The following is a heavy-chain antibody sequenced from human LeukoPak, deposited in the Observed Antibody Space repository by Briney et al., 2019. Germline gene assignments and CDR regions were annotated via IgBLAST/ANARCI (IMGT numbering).Heavy chain of an antibody. CDR3: ARGRTDAAVAGNFDY. Sequence: SETLSLTCTVSGASIISYYWSWIRQPPGKGLEWTGYIYYSGGANYNPSLKGRATVSLDTSKNQFFLNLASVAAADSAVYYCARGRTDAAVAGNFDYWGQGTLVTVSS. V-gene: IGHV4-59*01. D-gene: IGHD6-19*01. CDR2: IYYSGGA. J-gene: IGHJ4*02. CDR1: GASIISYY.